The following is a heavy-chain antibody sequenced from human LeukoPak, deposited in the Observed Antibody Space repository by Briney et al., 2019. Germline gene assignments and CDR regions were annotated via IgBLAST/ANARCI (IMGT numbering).Heavy chain of an antibody. V-gene: IGHV3-30*04. CDR1: GFTFSSYA. J-gene: IGHJ4*02. Sequence: GRSLRLSCAASGFTFSSYAMHWVRQAPGKGLEWVAVISYDGTNKFYADSVKGRFTISRDNPKNTLYLQMNSLRAEDTALYYCARGATMVRGVIISPHSLDFWGQGTLVTVSS. D-gene: IGHD3-10*01. CDR2: ISYDGTNK. CDR3: ARGATMVRGVIISPHSLDF.